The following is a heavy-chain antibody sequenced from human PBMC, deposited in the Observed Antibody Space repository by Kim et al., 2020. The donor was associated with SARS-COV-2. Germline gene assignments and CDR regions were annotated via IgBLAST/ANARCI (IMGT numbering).Heavy chain of an antibody. D-gene: IGHD6-19*01. V-gene: IGHV3-53*04. CDR3: ARGRAAGAPVYYYGMDV. Sequence: VKGRCTISRHKSKNTLYLQMNSLRAEDTAVYYCARGRAAGAPVYYYGMDVWGQGTTVTVSS. J-gene: IGHJ6*02.